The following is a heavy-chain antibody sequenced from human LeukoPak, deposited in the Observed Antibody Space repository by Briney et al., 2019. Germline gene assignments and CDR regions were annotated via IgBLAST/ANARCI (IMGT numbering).Heavy chain of an antibody. V-gene: IGHV4-59*08. J-gene: IGHJ5*02. CDR3: ARGRGMVYIIGA. CDR2: IYYSGST. Sequence: SETLSLTCTVSGGSISSYYWSWIRQPPGKGLEWIGYIYYSGSTNYNPSLKSRVTISVDTSKNQFSLKLSSVTAADTAVYYCARGRGMVYIIGAWGQGTLVTVSS. D-gene: IGHD3-10*01. CDR1: GGSISSYY.